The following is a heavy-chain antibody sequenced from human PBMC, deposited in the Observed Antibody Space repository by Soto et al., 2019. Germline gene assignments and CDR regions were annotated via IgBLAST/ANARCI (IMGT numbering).Heavy chain of an antibody. CDR1: GCTFISYS. CDR3: ASSLDV. Sequence: EVQLVESGGGLVQPGGSLRLSCAASGCTFISYSMNWVRQAPGKGLEWVSYISSSSSTIYYADSVQGRFTISRDNAKNSLYLQMNSLRAEDTAVYYFASSLDVWDQGTTVTVSS. CDR2: ISSSSSTI. J-gene: IGHJ6*02. V-gene: IGHV3-48*01.